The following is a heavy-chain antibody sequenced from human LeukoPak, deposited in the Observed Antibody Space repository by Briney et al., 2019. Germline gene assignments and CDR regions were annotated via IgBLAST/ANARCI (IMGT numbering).Heavy chain of an antibody. CDR2: ISWNSGSI. V-gene: IGHV3-9*01. CDR1: GFTFDDYA. D-gene: IGHD6-19*01. CDR3: AKDKRFSSGLDY. Sequence: GRSLRLSCAASGFTFDDYAMHWVRHAPGKGLEWVSGISWNSGSIGYADSVKGRFTISRDNAKNSLYLQMNSLRAEDTALYYCAKDKRFSSGLDYWGQGTLVTVSS. J-gene: IGHJ4*02.